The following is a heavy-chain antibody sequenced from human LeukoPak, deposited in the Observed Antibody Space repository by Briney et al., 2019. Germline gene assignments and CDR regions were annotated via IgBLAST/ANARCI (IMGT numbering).Heavy chain of an antibody. Sequence: PGGSLRLSCAASGFTVSNNYMSWVRQAPGKGLEWISVIYSGGSTYYADSVKGRFIISRDNSKNTLYLQMNSLRAEDTAAYYCARGGILYGMDVWGQGTTVTVSS. CDR3: ARGGILYGMDV. CDR1: GFTVSNNY. CDR2: IYSGGST. J-gene: IGHJ6*02. V-gene: IGHV3-66*01. D-gene: IGHD6-13*01.